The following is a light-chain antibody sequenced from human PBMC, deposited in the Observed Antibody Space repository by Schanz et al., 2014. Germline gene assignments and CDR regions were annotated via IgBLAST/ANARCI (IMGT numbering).Light chain of an antibody. CDR3: SSYTSSSTLI. J-gene: IGLJ2*01. V-gene: IGLV2-14*03. Sequence: QSALTQPPSASGSPGQSVTISCTGTSGDVGGYNYVSWYQQHPGKIPKLLIYDVTNRPSGVSNRFAGSKSGNTASLTISGLQAEDEGDYYCSSYTSSSTLIFGGGTKLTVL. CDR1: SGDVGGYNY. CDR2: DVT.